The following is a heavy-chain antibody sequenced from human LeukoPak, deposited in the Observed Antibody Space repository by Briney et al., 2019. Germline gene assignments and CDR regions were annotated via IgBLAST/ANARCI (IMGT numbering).Heavy chain of an antibody. D-gene: IGHD3-22*01. CDR1: GGSISSYY. CDR2: IYTSGST. V-gene: IGHV4-4*07. CDR3: ARLKYYDSSGYSYYFDY. J-gene: IGHJ4*02. Sequence: SETLSLTCTVSGGSISSYYWSWIRQPAGKGLEWIGRIYTSGSTNYNPSLKSRVTMSVDTSKNQFSLKLSSVTAADTAVYYCARLKYYDSSGYSYYFDYWGQGTLVTVSS.